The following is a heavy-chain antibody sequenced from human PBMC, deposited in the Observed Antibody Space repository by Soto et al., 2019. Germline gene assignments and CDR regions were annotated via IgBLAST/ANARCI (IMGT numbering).Heavy chain of an antibody. CDR3: ARHRGSVVVPAAISIWFDP. V-gene: IGHV4-59*08. CDR2: IYYSGST. Sequence: SDTLSLTCTVAGGSISSYYWSLLRQPPGKGLEWIGYIYYSGSTNYNPSLKSRVTISVDTSKNQFSLRLSSVTAADTAVYYCARHRGSVVVPAAISIWFDPWGQGTLVTVSS. D-gene: IGHD2-2*01. J-gene: IGHJ5*02. CDR1: GGSISSYY.